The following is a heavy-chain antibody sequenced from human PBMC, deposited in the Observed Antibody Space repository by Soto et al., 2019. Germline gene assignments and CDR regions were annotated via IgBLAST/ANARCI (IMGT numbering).Heavy chain of an antibody. CDR2: IRFDGTNS. CDR1: GFTFSTYG. CDR3: AKVMTTFGGVLVTTRNPLDY. J-gene: IGHJ4*02. D-gene: IGHD3-16*02. Sequence: ESGGGVAQPGRSLRLSCAASGFTFSTYGMQWVRQAPGKGLEWVATIRFDGTNSHYADSVKGRFTISRDNSNNTLSLQMNSLRAEDTAVYYCAKVMTTFGGVLVTTRNPLDYWGQGTVVTVS. V-gene: IGHV3-30*02.